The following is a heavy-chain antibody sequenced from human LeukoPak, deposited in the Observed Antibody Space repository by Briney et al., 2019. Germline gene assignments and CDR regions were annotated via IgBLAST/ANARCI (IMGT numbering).Heavy chain of an antibody. D-gene: IGHD3-22*01. CDR2: INAGNGNT. V-gene: IGHV1-3*01. CDR1: GYTFTSYA. Sequence: GASVKVSCKASGYTFTSYAMHWVRQAPGQRLEWMGWINAGNGNTKYSQKFQGRVTITRDTSASTAYMELSSLRSEDTAVYYCARDSPMIGYYFDYWGQGTLVTVSS. J-gene: IGHJ4*02. CDR3: ARDSPMIGYYFDY.